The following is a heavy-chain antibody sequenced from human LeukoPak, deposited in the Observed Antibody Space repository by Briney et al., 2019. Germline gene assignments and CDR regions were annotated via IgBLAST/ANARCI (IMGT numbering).Heavy chain of an antibody. CDR3: ARVGLRFLEWLLSKDWYFDL. D-gene: IGHD3-3*01. Sequence: ASVKVSCKASGYTFTSYYMHWVRQAPGQGLEWMGIINPSGGSTSYAQKFQGRVTMTRDMSTSTVYMELSSLRSDDTAVYYCARVGLRFLEWLLSKDWYFDLWGRGTLVTVSS. CDR1: GYTFTSYY. J-gene: IGHJ2*01. CDR2: INPSGGST. V-gene: IGHV1-46*01.